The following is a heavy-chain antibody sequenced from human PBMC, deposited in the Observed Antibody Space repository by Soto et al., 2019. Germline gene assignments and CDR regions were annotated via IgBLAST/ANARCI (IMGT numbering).Heavy chain of an antibody. V-gene: IGHV3-48*02. Sequence: EVQLVESGGGLVQPGGSLRLSCAASGFTFSIFSMSWVRQAPGKGLEWISYVNAAANDIYYTDSVRGRFTISRDNAKNSLYIQMNSLRDDDTAGYYCVRDRMWEQWLGPHDSCEIWGQGTMVTVS. CDR3: VRDRMWEQWLGPHDSCEI. J-gene: IGHJ3*02. CDR2: VNAAANDI. CDR1: GFTFSIFS. D-gene: IGHD6-19*01.